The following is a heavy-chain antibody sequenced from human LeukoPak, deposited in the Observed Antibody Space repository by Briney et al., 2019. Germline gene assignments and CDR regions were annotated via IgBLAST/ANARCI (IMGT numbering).Heavy chain of an antibody. CDR3: ARDDLQLVRRLGGSTEYCYYYMDV. V-gene: IGHV4-59*12. Sequence: SETLSLTCTVSGGSISSYYWSWIRQPPGKGLEWIGYIYYSGSTSYNPSLKSRVTISVDTSKNQFSLQLNSVTPEDTAVYYCARDDLQLVRRLGGSTEYCYYYMDVWGKGTTVTVSS. J-gene: IGHJ6*03. CDR1: GGSISSYY. D-gene: IGHD6-13*01. CDR2: IYYSGST.